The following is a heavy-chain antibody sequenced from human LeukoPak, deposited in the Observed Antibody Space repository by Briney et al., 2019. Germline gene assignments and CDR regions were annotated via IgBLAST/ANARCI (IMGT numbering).Heavy chain of an antibody. CDR2: ISSSGSTI. J-gene: IGHJ6*02. D-gene: IGHD1-26*01. Sequence: GGSLRLSCAASGFTFSHYYMSWIRQAPGKGLEWVSYISSSGSTIYYADSLKGRFTISRGNAKNSLYLQMNSLRAEDTAVYYCAREMAAHMAEELYYYAMDVWGQGTTVTVSS. CDR3: AREMAAHMAEELYYYAMDV. V-gene: IGHV3-11*01. CDR1: GFTFSHYY.